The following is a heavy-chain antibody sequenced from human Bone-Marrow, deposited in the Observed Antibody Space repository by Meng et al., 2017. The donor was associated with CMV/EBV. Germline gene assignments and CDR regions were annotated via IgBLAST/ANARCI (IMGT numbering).Heavy chain of an antibody. CDR2: IIPFFGTT. D-gene: IGHD2-2*02. Sequence: SSVKVSCKAPERTFSNYTINWVRQAPGQGLEWMGGIIPFFGTTDYAQRFQGRVTITADESTSTAYMELSSLRSEDTAVYYCAREGIEFYTPNSIYYYCGMDVWGQGTTVTVSS. V-gene: IGHV1-69*13. J-gene: IGHJ6*02. CDR1: ERTFSNYT. CDR3: AREGIEFYTPNSIYYYCGMDV.